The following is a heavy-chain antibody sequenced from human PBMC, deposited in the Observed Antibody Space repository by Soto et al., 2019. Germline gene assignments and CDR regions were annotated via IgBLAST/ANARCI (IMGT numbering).Heavy chain of an antibody. J-gene: IGHJ4*02. CDR1: EYIFTAND. V-gene: IGHV1-8*01. Sequence: ASVKVSCKASEYIFTANDINWVRQATGQGLEWMGWMNPNSGNTGYAQKFQGRVTMTRDTSISTAYMELSSLRPDDTAVYYCTRGRSYASGTFSAFDYWGQGTLVTVSS. CDR3: TRGRSYASGTFSAFDY. D-gene: IGHD3-10*01. CDR2: MNPNSGNT.